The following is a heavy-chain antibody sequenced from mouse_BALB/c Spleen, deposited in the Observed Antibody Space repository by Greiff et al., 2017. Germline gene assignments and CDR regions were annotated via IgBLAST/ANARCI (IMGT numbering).Heavy chain of an antibody. CDR3: ARSPFSAFSY. CDR1: GFTFSDYY. Sequence: EVMLVESGGGLVKPGGSLKLSCAASGFTFSDYYMYWVRQTPEKRLEWVATISDGGSYTYYPDSVKGRFTISRDNAKNNLYLQMSSLKSEDTAMYYCARSPFSAFSYWGQGTLVTVSA. CDR2: ISDGGSYT. J-gene: IGHJ3*01. V-gene: IGHV5-4*02.